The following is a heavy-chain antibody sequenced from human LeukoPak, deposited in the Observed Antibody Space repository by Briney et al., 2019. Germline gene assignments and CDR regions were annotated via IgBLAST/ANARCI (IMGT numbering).Heavy chain of an antibody. CDR1: GFTFSSYS. D-gene: IGHD1-26*01. CDR2: ITYDGSHQ. Sequence: GGSLRLSCAASGFTFSSYSMNWVRQAPGKGLEWVALITYDGSHQYHADSVQGRFTLSRDNSKNTLYLQMNSLRPEDTAVYYCAKDWGGDLLPDFWGQGTLVTVSS. J-gene: IGHJ4*02. CDR3: AKDWGGDLLPDF. V-gene: IGHV3-30*18.